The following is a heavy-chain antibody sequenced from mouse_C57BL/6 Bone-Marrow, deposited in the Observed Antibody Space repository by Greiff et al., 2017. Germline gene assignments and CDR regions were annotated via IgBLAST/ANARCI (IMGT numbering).Heavy chain of an antibody. CDR3: AREGVYGGFSY. V-gene: IGHV1-54*01. CDR2: INPGSGGT. J-gene: IGHJ3*01. Sequence: VKLQESGAELVRPGTSVKVSCKASGYAFTNYLIEWVKQRPGQGLEWIGVINPGSGGTNYNEKFKGKATLTADKSSSTAYMQLSSLTSEDSAVYFCAREGVYGGFSYWGQGTLVPVSA. D-gene: IGHD1-1*01. CDR1: GYAFTNYL.